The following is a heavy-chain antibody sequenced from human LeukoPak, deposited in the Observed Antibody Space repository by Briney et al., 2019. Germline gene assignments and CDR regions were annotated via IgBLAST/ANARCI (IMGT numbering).Heavy chain of an antibody. CDR1: GYTFTSYG. CDR2: ISAYNGNT. D-gene: IGHD3-10*01. V-gene: IGHV1-18*01. Sequence: ASVMVSCKASGYTFTSYGISWVRQAPGQGLEWMGWISAYNGNTNYAQKLQGRVTMTTDTSTSTAYMELRSLRSDDTAVYYCARNIGLIMVRGPPWDAFDIWGQGTMVTVSS. CDR3: ARNIGLIMVRGPPWDAFDI. J-gene: IGHJ3*02.